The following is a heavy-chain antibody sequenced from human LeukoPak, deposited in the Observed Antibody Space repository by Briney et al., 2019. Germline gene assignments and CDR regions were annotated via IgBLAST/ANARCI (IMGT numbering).Heavy chain of an antibody. D-gene: IGHD3-22*01. CDR3: ARDLRYYYDSSGYYY. J-gene: IGHJ4*02. Sequence: GASVKVSCKASGYTFTSYYMHWVRQAPGQGLEWMGIINPSGGSTSYAQKFQGRVTITADESTSTAYMELSSLRSEDTAVYYCARDLRYYYDSSGYYYWGQGTLVTVSS. CDR1: GYTFTSYY. V-gene: IGHV1-46*01. CDR2: INPSGGST.